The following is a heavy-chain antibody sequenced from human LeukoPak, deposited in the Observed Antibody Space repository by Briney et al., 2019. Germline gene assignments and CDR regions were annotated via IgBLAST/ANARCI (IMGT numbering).Heavy chain of an antibody. CDR2: IIPILGIA. D-gene: IGHD3-22*01. CDR3: ARDLQDDSSGYYPYYFDY. J-gene: IGHJ4*02. Sequence: SVKVSCKDSGGTFSSYTISWVRQAPGQGLEWMGRIIPILGIANYARKFQGRVTITADKSTSTAYMELSSLRSEDTAVYYCARDLQDDSSGYYPYYFDYWGQGTLVTVSS. V-gene: IGHV1-69*04. CDR1: GGTFSSYT.